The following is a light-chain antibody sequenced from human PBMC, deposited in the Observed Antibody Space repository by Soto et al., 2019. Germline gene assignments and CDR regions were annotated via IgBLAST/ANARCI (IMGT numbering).Light chain of an antibody. CDR1: SSDVGTYNY. Sequence: QSVLTQPASVSGSPGQSITISCTGTSSDVGTYNYVSWYQQHPGKAPKLMIYEVSNRPSGASNRFSGSKFGNTASLTISGLQAEDEADYYCSSYTSSSTVVFGGGTKVTVL. CDR3: SSYTSSSTVV. CDR2: EVS. J-gene: IGLJ2*01. V-gene: IGLV2-14*01.